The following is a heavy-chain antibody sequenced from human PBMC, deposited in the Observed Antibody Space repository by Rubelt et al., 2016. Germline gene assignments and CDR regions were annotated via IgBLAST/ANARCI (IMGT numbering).Heavy chain of an antibody. CDR1: GYSISSGYY. CDR2: IHQGGNT. Sequence: QLQESGPGLVKSSETLSLNCNVSGYSISSGYYWAWIRQPPGKGLEWIGSIHQGGNTYYSPSRSSRVARSVATSNLQFSLKLASVTAADTAVYYCARVGYSFGRQNWFDPWGQGALVTVSS. J-gene: IGHJ5*02. D-gene: IGHD5-12*01. CDR3: ARVGYSFGRQNWFDP. V-gene: IGHV4-38-2*02.